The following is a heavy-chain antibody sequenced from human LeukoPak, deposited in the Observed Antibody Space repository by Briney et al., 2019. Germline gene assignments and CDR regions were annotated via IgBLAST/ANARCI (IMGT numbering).Heavy chain of an antibody. CDR1: GFTVSSNY. Sequence: PGGSLRLSCAASGFTVSSNYMSWVRQAPGKGLEWVSVIYSGGSTYYADSVKGQFTISRGNSKNTLYLQMNSLRAEDTAVYYCARVVAVAHDAFDIWGQGTMVTVSS. V-gene: IGHV3-53*01. CDR3: ARVVAVAHDAFDI. CDR2: IYSGGST. J-gene: IGHJ3*02. D-gene: IGHD6-19*01.